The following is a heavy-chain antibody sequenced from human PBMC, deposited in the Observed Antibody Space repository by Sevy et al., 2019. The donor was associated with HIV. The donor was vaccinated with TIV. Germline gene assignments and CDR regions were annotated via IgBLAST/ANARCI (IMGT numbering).Heavy chain of an antibody. CDR2: IGSTGPTI. J-gene: IGHJ4*02. CDR1: GFTFSRYS. Sequence: GGSLRLSCVASGFTFSRYSMNWVRQAPGNGLEWVSNIGSTGPTIYYADSVKGRFTISRDNAKNSLYLQMNSLREEDTAVYYCARPGSGWFEFDSCGQGTPVTVSS. CDR3: ARPGSGWFEFDS. D-gene: IGHD6-19*01. V-gene: IGHV3-48*02.